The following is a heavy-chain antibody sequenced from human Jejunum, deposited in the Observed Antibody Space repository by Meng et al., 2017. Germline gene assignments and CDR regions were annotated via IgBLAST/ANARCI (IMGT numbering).Heavy chain of an antibody. J-gene: IGHJ4*02. V-gene: IGHV3-23*01. CDR2: ISSSARNT. Sequence: GGSLRLSCAASGFIFSSSGMNWVRQAPGKGLEWVSSISSSARNTYYADSVMGRFTISRDNSKNTVYLQMTSLRVEDTAVYYCAKDPDELDSWGQGTRVTVSS. CDR3: AKDPDELDS. CDR1: GFIFSSSG.